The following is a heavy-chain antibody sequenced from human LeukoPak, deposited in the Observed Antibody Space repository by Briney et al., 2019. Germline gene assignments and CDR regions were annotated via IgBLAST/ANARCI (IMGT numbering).Heavy chain of an antibody. D-gene: IGHD1-14*01. J-gene: IGHJ4*02. CDR1: GFTFGSYG. CDR3: AKYLTADY. V-gene: IGHV3-30*02. CDR2: IRSDGSNK. Sequence: GALRLSCAASGFTFGSYGMHWVRQAPGKGLEWVTFIRSDGSNKYYADSVKGRFTISRDNSKNTLYLQMNSLRAEDTAVYYCAKYLTADYWGQGTLVTVSS.